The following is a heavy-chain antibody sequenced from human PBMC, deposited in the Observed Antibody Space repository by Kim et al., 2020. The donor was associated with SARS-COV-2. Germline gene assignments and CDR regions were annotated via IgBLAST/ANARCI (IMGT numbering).Heavy chain of an antibody. J-gene: IGHJ6*02. CDR1: GFTFSDYY. CDR2: ISSSGSTI. CDR3: ARAITARSSIWFGEGYGMDV. D-gene: IGHD3-10*01. Sequence: GGSLRLSCAASGFTFSDYYMSWIRQAPGKGLEWVSYISSSGSTIYYADSVKGRFTISRDNAKNSLYLQMNSLRAEDTAVYYCARAITARSSIWFGEGYGMDVWGQGTKVTVSS. V-gene: IGHV3-11*01.